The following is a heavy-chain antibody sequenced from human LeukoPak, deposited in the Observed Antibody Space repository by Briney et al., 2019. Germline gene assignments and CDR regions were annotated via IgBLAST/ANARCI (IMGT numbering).Heavy chain of an antibody. CDR1: GYTFTSYY. V-gene: IGHV1-46*01. Sequence: ASVKVSCKASGYTFTSYYMHWVRQAPGQGLEWMGIINPSGGSTSYAQKFQGRVTMTRDTSTNTVYMELSSLRSEDTAVYYCARDLAIVVPAGGFDYWGQGTLVTVSS. J-gene: IGHJ4*02. CDR2: INPSGGST. CDR3: ARDLAIVVPAGGFDY. D-gene: IGHD2-21*01.